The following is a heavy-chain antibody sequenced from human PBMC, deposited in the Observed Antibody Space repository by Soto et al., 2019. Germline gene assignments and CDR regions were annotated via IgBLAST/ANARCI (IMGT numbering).Heavy chain of an antibody. D-gene: IGHD3-3*01. CDR2: IYPGDSDT. Sequence: PGESLKISCKGSGYSFTTNWTGGVGQMPGKGREWMGIIYPGDSDTRYSPSFQGQVTISADKSISTAYLQWSSLKASDTAMYYCARHMVSGRPYYYGMDVWGQGTTVTVSS. CDR3: ARHMVSGRPYYYGMDV. J-gene: IGHJ6*02. V-gene: IGHV5-51*01. CDR1: GYSFTTNW.